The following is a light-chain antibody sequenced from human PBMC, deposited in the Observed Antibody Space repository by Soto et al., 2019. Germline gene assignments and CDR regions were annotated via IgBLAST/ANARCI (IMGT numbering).Light chain of an antibody. J-gene: IGLJ1*01. CDR1: SSDVGAYNY. CDR3: SSKRDSSNLFV. CDR2: EVT. V-gene: IGLV2-14*01. Sequence: QSALTQPASVSGSPGQSITISCTGTSSDVGAYNYVSWYQHHPGKVPKLLIYEVTNRPSGVSDRFSGSKSGNTASLTISGLQAQEEADYYCSSKRDSSNLFVLGTAKKVTV.